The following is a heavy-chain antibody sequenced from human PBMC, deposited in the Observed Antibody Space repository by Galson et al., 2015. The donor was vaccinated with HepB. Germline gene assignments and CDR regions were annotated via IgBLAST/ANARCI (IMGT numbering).Heavy chain of an antibody. D-gene: IGHD3-22*01. J-gene: IGHJ4*02. Sequence: SLRLSCAASGFTFSNAWMSWVRQAPGKGLEWVGRIKSKTDGGATDYAAPVKGRFTISRDDSKNTLYLQMNSLKTEDTAVYYYTTDLLWGLGALQVHYYDSSGYNDYWGQGTLVTVSS. CDR2: IKSKTDGGAT. CDR3: TTDLLWGLGALQVHYYDSSGYNDY. V-gene: IGHV3-15*01. CDR1: GFTFSNAW.